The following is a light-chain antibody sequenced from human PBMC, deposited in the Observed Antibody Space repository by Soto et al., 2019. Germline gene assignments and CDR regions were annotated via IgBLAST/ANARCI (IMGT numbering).Light chain of an antibody. CDR2: EAS. J-gene: IGKJ2*01. CDR1: QSVGSTY. Sequence: EILLTQSPATLSLSPGERATLSCRTSQSVGSTYLAWYQQKPGQAPRLLIYEASRRATGIPERFSGSGSGTDFAPTISRLGTADFAVYYCQQFGSSSRYTFGQGNKLEI. CDR3: QQFGSSSRYT. V-gene: IGKV3-20*01.